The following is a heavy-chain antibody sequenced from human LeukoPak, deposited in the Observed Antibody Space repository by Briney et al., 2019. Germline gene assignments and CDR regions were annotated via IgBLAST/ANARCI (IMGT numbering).Heavy chain of an antibody. V-gene: IGHV3-30-3*01. CDR1: GFTFSSYA. Sequence: GRPLTLSCAPSGFTFSSYAMHCLPQAPSRARVCVAVISYDRSNKHYADSVKGRLTISRDNSKNTLYLQMNSMRAEDTAVYYCARAYCGGGCYPVDYWGQGTLVTVSS. CDR2: ISYDRSNK. CDR3: ARAYCGGGCYPVDY. J-gene: IGHJ4*02. D-gene: IGHD2-21*02.